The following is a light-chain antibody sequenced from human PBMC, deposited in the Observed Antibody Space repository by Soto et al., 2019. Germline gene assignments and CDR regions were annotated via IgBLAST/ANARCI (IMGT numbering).Light chain of an antibody. J-gene: IGKJ2*01. CDR1: QSVSSSD. V-gene: IGKV3-20*01. Sequence: EIVLTQSPGTLSLSPGERATLSCRASQSVSSSDLAWYQQRPGEAPMLLIYGASSRATDIPDRFSGSGSGTDVTLTISRLEPEDFAVYYCHQHGNSTYTFGQGTKLEIK. CDR2: GAS. CDR3: HQHGNSTYT.